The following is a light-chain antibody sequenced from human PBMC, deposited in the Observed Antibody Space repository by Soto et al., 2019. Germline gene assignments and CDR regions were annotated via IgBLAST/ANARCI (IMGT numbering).Light chain of an antibody. V-gene: IGKV1-39*01. Sequence: DIQMTQSPSSLSASVGDRVTITCRASQNINTYLHWYQQKPGKAPNLLIYLASNLQSGVPSRFSGSGSGTDFTLTITSLQPEDFATYYCQHSLDTPRTFGQGTKVEMK. CDR3: QHSLDTPRT. CDR1: QNINTY. CDR2: LAS. J-gene: IGKJ1*01.